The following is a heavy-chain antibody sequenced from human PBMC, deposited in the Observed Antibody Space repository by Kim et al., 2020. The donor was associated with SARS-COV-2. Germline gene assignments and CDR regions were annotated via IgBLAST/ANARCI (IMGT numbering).Heavy chain of an antibody. CDR1: GDSIKNGAHL. CDR2: ISFSGTT. J-gene: IGHJ4*01. D-gene: IGHD3-3*01. Sequence: SETLSLTCTVSGDSIKNGAHLWSWIRQPPGKGLELIGCISFSGTTYYSPSLKGRLTMSMDTSTNQFSLNLNSVTAADTAVYFCAKGYEVCGDKCQFDYWG. V-gene: IGHV4-31*03. CDR3: AKGYEVCGDKCQFDY.